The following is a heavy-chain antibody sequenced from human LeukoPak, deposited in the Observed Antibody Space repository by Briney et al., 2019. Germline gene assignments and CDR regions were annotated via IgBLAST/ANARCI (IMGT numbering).Heavy chain of an antibody. CDR2: INPNSGGT. J-gene: IGHJ3*02. D-gene: IGHD6-19*01. CDR1: GYTFTGYY. CDR3: ARDLFGYSSGWTI. Sequence: GASVKVSCKASGYTFTGYYMHWVRQAPGQGLEWMGWINPNSGGTNYAQKFQGRVTMTRDTSISTAYMELSRLRSDDTAVYYCARDLFGYSSGWTIWGQGTMVTVSS. V-gene: IGHV1-2*02.